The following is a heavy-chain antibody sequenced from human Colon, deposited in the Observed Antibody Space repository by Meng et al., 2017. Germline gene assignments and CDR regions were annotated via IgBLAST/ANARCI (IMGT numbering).Heavy chain of an antibody. CDR1: GVSVSGGTYY. J-gene: IGHJ4*02. Sequence: SETLSLTCSVSGVSVSGGTYYWSWIRQPPGKGLEWIGHIHYSGSTNYNPSLKSRATFSVDTSKNLFSLEVNSVTAADTAVYYCARGQDSAKVGYWGQGTRVTVSS. CDR3: ARGQDSAKVGY. CDR2: IHYSGST. V-gene: IGHV4-61*01. D-gene: IGHD5-18*01.